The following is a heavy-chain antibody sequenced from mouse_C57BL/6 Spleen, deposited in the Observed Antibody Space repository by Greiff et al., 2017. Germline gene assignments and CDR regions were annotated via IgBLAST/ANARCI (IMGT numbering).Heavy chain of an antibody. CDR2: IYPGGGYT. V-gene: IGHV1-63*01. J-gene: IGHJ1*03. CDR1: GYTFTNYW. Sequence: VKLMESGAELVRPGTSVKMSCKASGYTFTNYWIGWAKQRPGHGLEWIGDIYPGGGYTNYNEKFKGKATLTADKSSSTAYMQFSSLTSEDSAIYYCARSRYPTGGYFDVWGTGTTVTVSS. CDR3: ARSRYPTGGYFDV.